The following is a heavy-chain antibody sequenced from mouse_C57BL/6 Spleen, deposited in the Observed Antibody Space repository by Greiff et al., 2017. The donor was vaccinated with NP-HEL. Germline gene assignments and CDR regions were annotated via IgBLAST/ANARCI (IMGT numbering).Heavy chain of an antibody. J-gene: IGHJ2*01. V-gene: IGHV1-52*01. CDR2: IDPSDSET. D-gene: IGHD1-1*01. CDR1: GYTFTSYW. Sequence: VQLQQSGAELVRPGSSVKLSCKASGYTFTSYWMHWVKQRPIQGLEWIGNIDPSDSETHYNQKFKDKATLTVDKSSSTAYMQLSSLTSEDSAVYYCATGYYYGSSYDDSWGQGTTLPVSS. CDR3: ATGYYYGSSYDDS.